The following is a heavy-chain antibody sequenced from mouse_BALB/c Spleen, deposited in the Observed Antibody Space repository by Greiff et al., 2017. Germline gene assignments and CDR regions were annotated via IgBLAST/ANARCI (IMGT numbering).Heavy chain of an antibody. CDR3: ARDAGNYFYYYAMDY. D-gene: IGHD2-1*01. CDR2: SRNKANDYTT. J-gene: IGHJ4*01. Sequence: EVKVVESGGGLVQPGGSLRLSCATSGFTFSDFYMEWVRQPPGKRLEWIAASRNKANDYTTEYSASVKGRFIVSRDTSQSILYLQMNALRAEDTAIYYCARDAGNYFYYYAMDYWGQGTSVTVSS. V-gene: IGHV7-1*02. CDR1: GFTFSDFY.